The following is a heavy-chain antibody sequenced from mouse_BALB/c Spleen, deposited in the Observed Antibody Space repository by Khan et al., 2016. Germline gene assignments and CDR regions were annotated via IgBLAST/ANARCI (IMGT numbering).Heavy chain of an antibody. CDR1: GFNIKDTY. Sequence: VQLQQSGAELVKPGASVKLSCTASGFNIKDTYMHWVKQRPEQGLEWIGRIDPANGNTKYDPKFQGKATITADTSSNTAYLQLSSLTSEDTAVCYCARGDGNYENYFDYWGQGTTLTVSS. J-gene: IGHJ2*01. D-gene: IGHD2-1*01. V-gene: IGHV14-3*02. CDR3: ARGDGNYENYFDY. CDR2: IDPANGNT.